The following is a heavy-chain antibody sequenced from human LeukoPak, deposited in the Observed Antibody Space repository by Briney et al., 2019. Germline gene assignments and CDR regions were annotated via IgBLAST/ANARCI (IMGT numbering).Heavy chain of an antibody. CDR3: ARAPKRILTGYYFDY. CDR2: IYSGGST. CDR1: GFTVSSNY. V-gene: IGHV3-66*01. D-gene: IGHD3-9*01. J-gene: IGHJ4*02. Sequence: GGSLRLSCAASGFTVSSNYMSWVRQAPGKGLEWVSVIYSGGSTYYADSVKGRFTISRDNSKNTLYLQMNSLRAEDTAVYYCARAPKRILTGYYFDYWGRGTLVTVSS.